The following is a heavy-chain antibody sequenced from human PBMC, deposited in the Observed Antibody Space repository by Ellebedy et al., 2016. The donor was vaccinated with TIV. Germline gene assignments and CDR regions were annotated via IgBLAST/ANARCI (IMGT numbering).Heavy chain of an antibody. CDR3: ARGDLTFYYESGASGYYYYGMDV. D-gene: IGHD3-22*01. Sequence: MPSETLSLTCTVSGGSISGYYWSWIRQPPGKGLEWIGYIYNYGIPNYNPSLKSRVTISVDTSKRSFSLKLSSVTAADTAVYYCARGDLTFYYESGASGYYYYGMDVWGQGTTVTVAS. V-gene: IGHV4-59*08. CDR2: IYNYGIP. CDR1: GGSISGYY. J-gene: IGHJ6*02.